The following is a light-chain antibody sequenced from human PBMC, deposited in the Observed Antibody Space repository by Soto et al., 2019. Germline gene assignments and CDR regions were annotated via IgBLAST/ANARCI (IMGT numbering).Light chain of an antibody. J-gene: IGKJ4*01. CDR1: QKFCSSY. V-gene: IGKV3-20*01. CDR3: QQCGSSPLT. CDR2: GAS. Sequence: NGFNPSPGTPALFPRGKTTLPLRARQKFCSSYLTWYPQKPGQAPRLLIYGASSRATGIPDRFSGSGSGTDFTLTISRLEPEDFAVYYCQQCGSSPLTFGGGTKVEIK.